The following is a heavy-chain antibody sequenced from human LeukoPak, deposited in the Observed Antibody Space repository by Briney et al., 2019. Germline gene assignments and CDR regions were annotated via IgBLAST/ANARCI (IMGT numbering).Heavy chain of an antibody. D-gene: IGHD5-18*01. CDR2: IYYSGST. Sequence: SETLSLTCTVSGGSISSGGYYWSWIRQHPGKGLEWIGYIYYSGSTYYNPSLKSRVTISVDTSKNQFSLKLSSVTAADTAVYYCASPNVDTTQYWGQGTLVTVSS. J-gene: IGHJ4*02. V-gene: IGHV4-31*03. CDR1: GGSISSGGYY. CDR3: ASPNVDTTQY.